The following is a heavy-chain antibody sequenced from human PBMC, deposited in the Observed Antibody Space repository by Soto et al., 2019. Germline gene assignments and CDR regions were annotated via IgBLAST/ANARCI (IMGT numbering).Heavy chain of an antibody. Sequence: ASVKVSCKASGYTFTSYDINWVRQATGQGLEWMGWMNPNSGNTGYAQKSQGRVTMTRNTSISTAYMELSSLRSEDTAVYYCARSDGSGYDAAYWGQGTLVTVSS. CDR3: ARSDGSGYDAAY. CDR2: MNPNSGNT. D-gene: IGHD5-12*01. J-gene: IGHJ4*02. V-gene: IGHV1-8*01. CDR1: GYTFTSYD.